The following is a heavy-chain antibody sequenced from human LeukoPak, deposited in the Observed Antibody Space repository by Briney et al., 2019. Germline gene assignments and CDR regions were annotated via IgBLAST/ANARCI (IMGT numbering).Heavy chain of an antibody. CDR3: ARPGSGGWYRIDY. V-gene: IGHV5-10-1*01. D-gene: IGHD6-19*01. CDR1: GYTFTGYW. J-gene: IGHJ4*02. CDR2: IDPSDSYT. Sequence: HGESLKISCKGSGYTFTGYWISWVRQMPGKGLEWMGRIDPSDSYTNYSPSFQGHVTISADKSISTAYLQWSGLKASDTAMYYCARPGSGGWYRIDYWGQGTLVTVSS.